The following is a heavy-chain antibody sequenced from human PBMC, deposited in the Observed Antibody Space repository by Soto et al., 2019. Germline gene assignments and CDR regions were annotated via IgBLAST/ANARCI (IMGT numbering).Heavy chain of an antibody. J-gene: IGHJ5*02. V-gene: IGHV1-2*02. CDR2: VNPINGAT. CDR1: GYTFTGYY. CDR3: AREEGFCKSGNCPGWIDP. D-gene: IGHD2-15*01. Sequence: VKVSCKTSGYTFTGYYVHWVRQAPGQSLEWMGWVNPINGATKVAPNFQGSVTLTRDTTIRTIYMELTNLGPNDTAMYYCAREEGFCKSGNCPGWIDPWGQGTLVTVSS.